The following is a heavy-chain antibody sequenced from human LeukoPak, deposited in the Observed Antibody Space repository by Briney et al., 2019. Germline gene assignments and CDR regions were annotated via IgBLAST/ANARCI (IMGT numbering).Heavy chain of an antibody. D-gene: IGHD6-19*01. CDR2: IRTDGTDT. CDR3: ATKQWLAPPPDS. V-gene: IGHV3-74*01. Sequence: PGGPLRLSCAASGFTFSKYWMLWVRQAPGKGLESVARIRTDGTDTNYADSVKGRFTVSRDKADNTMFLQMNSVRDEDTAVYYCATKQWLAPPPDSWGEGTPVTVSS. J-gene: IGHJ4*02. CDR1: GFTFSKYW.